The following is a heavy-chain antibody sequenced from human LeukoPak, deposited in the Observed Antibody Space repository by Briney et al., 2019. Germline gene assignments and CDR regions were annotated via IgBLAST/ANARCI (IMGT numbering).Heavy chain of an antibody. Sequence: GGSLRLSCAASGFTFSSYAMSWVRQPPGKGLEWVSAISGSGGSTYYADSVKGRFTISRDNSKNTLYLQMNSLRAEDTAVYYCAKVGYCSSTSCSHYYYYYGMDVWGQGTTVTVSS. V-gene: IGHV3-23*01. D-gene: IGHD2-2*01. J-gene: IGHJ6*02. CDR1: GFTFSSYA. CDR3: AKVGYCSSTSCSHYYYYYGMDV. CDR2: ISGSGGST.